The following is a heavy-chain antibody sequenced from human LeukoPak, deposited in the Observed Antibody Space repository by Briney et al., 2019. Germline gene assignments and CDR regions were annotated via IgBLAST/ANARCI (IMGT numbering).Heavy chain of an antibody. CDR2: INPSGGST. V-gene: IGHV1-46*01. CDR3: ARVLREEWELPYFDY. J-gene: IGHJ4*02. D-gene: IGHD1-26*01. CDR1: GYTFTSYY. Sequence: GASVKVSCKASGYTFTSYYMHWVRQAPGQGLEWMGIINPSGGSTRYAQKFQGRVTVTRDTSTSTVYMELSSLRSEDTAVYYCARVLREEWELPYFDYWGQGTLVTVSS.